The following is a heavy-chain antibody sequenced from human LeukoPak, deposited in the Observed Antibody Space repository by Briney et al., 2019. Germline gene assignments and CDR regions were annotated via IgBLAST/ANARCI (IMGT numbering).Heavy chain of an antibody. V-gene: IGHV1-46*01. D-gene: IGHD1-26*01. CDR1: GDTFTSYY. Sequence: ASVKVSCKASGDTFTSYYMHWVRQAPGQGLECMGIINPSGTSTSYAQKFQGRVTMTRDMSTSTVYMELNSLRSEDTAVYYCARDSVGALDYWGQGTLVTVSS. J-gene: IGHJ4*02. CDR3: ARDSVGALDY. CDR2: INPSGTST.